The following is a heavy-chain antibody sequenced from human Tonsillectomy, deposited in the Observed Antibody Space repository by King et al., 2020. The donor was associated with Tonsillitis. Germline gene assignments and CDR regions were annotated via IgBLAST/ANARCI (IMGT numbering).Heavy chain of an antibody. D-gene: IGHD6-19*01. J-gene: IGHJ6*02. V-gene: IGHV3-48*01. CDR1: GFTFSSYS. Sequence: VQLVESGGGLVQPGGSLRLSCAASGFTFSSYSMNWVRQAPGKGLEWVSYISSSRSIIYYADSVKGRFTIPRDNAKNSLYLQMNSLRTEDTAVYYCARDVAVAGPTYGMDVWGQGTTVTVSS. CDR2: ISSSRSII. CDR3: ARDVAVAGPTYGMDV.